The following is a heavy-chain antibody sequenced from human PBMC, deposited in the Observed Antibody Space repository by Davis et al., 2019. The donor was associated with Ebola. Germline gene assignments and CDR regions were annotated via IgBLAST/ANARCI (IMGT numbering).Heavy chain of an antibody. CDR1: GGSFSGYY. D-gene: IGHD3-10*01. CDR3: ARGSLWFRELPRGAYFQH. Sequence: SETLSLTCAVYGGSFSGYYWSWIRQPPGKGLEWIGEINHSGSTNYNPSLKSRVTISVDTSKNQFSLKLSSVTAADTAVYYCARGSLWFRELPRGAYFQHWGQGTLVTVSS. V-gene: IGHV4-34*01. J-gene: IGHJ1*01. CDR2: INHSGST.